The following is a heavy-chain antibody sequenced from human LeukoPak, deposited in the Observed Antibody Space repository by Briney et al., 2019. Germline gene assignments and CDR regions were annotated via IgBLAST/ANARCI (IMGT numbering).Heavy chain of an antibody. CDR3: ARGAPVLRFLEWLGDAFDI. Sequence: GASVKVSCKASGYTFTSYDINWVRQATGQGLEWMGWMKPNSGNTGYAQKFQGRVTMTRNTSISTAYMELSSLRSEDTAVYYCARGAPVLRFLEWLGDAFDIWGQGAMVTVPS. D-gene: IGHD3-3*01. V-gene: IGHV1-8*01. CDR1: GYTFTSYD. CDR2: MKPNSGNT. J-gene: IGHJ3*02.